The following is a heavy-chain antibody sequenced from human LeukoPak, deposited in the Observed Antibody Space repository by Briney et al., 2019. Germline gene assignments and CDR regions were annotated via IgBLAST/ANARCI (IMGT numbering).Heavy chain of an antibody. Sequence: SVKVSCKASGGTFSSYTISWVRQAPGQGLEWMGRIIPILGIANYAQKFQGRVTITADKSTSTAYMELSSLRSEDTAVYYCARDPYGDRGVIPRFDPWGQGTLVTVSS. V-gene: IGHV1-69*04. CDR3: ARDPYGDRGVIPRFDP. CDR2: IIPILGIA. CDR1: GGTFSSYT. D-gene: IGHD3-10*01. J-gene: IGHJ5*02.